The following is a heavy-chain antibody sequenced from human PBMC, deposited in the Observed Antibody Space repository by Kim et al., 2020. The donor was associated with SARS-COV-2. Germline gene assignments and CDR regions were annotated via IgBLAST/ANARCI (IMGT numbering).Heavy chain of an antibody. Sequence: GGSLRLSCAASGFTFSSYGMHWVRQAPGKGLEWVAVISYDGSNKYYADSVKGRFTISRDNSKNTLYLQMNSLRAEDTAVYYCAKVKGGQWLAHAFDYWGQGTLVTVSS. D-gene: IGHD6-19*01. CDR1: GFTFSSYG. V-gene: IGHV3-30*18. CDR2: ISYDGSNK. J-gene: IGHJ4*02. CDR3: AKVKGGQWLAHAFDY.